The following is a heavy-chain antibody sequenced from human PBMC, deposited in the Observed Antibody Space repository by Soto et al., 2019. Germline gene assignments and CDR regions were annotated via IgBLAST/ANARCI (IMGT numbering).Heavy chain of an antibody. CDR1: GFTFSSYA. V-gene: IGHV3-23*01. J-gene: IGHJ4*02. CDR3: AKDPRRYSSSCSAFDY. D-gene: IGHD6-13*01. CDR2: ISGSGGST. Sequence: GGSLRLSCAASGFTFSSYAMSWVRQAPGKGLEWVSAISGSGGSTYYADSVKGRFTISRDNSKNTLYLQMNSLRAEDTAVYYCAKDPRRYSSSCSAFDYWGQGTLVTVSS.